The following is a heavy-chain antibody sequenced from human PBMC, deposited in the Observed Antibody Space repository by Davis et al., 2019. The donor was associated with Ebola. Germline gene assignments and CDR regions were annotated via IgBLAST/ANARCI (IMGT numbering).Heavy chain of an antibody. V-gene: IGHV3-73*01. Sequence: GESLKILCAASGFTFSDSAMHWVRQASGRGLEWVGRIRSKGNSYATTYDASVKGRFTISRDDSKNTAYLQMNSLKMDDTAVYYCTNRKNEYWGQGTLVTVSS. CDR1: GFTFSDSA. J-gene: IGHJ4*02. CDR2: IRSKGNSYAT. CDR3: TNRKNEY.